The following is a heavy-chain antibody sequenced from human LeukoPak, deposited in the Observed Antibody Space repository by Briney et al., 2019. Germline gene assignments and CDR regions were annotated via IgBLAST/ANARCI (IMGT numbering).Heavy chain of an antibody. J-gene: IGHJ4*02. CDR3: AKDHFGSYSFHYFDY. D-gene: IGHD1-26*01. Sequence: GGSLRLSCAASGFTFDDYAMHWVRQAPGKGLEWVSGISWNSGSIGYADSVKGRFTISRDNAKNSLYLQMNSLRAEDTALYYCAKDHFGSYSFHYFDYWGQGTLVTDSS. CDR1: GFTFDDYA. V-gene: IGHV3-9*01. CDR2: ISWNSGSI.